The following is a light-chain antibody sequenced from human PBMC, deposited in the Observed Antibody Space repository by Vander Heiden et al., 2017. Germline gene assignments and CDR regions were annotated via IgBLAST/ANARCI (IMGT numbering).Light chain of an antibody. J-gene: IGLJ3*02. CDR3: SSYTSSSTREV. CDR1: SSDVGGYNY. CDR2: DVR. Sequence: QSALTQPASVSGSPGQSIPISCTGTSSDVGGYNYVSWYQQHPGKATKLMIYDVRNRPSGGSNRFSCSKAGNTASRTITGLQAEDEADYYCSSYTSSSTREVFGGGTKRTVL. V-gene: IGLV2-14*01.